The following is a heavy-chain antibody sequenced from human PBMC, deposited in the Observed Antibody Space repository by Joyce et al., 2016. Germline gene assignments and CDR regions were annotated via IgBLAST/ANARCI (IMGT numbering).Heavy chain of an antibody. CDR3: VRRSSFSRTSYDDY. D-gene: IGHD2-2*01. CDR1: GCSFTSYG. Sequence: EVQLLESGGNLAQRGGSLRLSCAASGCSFTSYGMNWIRHAPGAGLGWVSGISADGGTSYYADSVNGRFTISRDNSKNTLYLQMNNLRAEDTALYHCVRRSSFSRTSYDDYWGQGTLVTVSS. CDR2: ISADGGTS. J-gene: IGHJ4*02. V-gene: IGHV3-23*01.